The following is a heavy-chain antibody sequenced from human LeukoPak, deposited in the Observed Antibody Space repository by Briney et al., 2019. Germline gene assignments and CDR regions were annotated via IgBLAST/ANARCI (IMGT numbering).Heavy chain of an antibody. CDR3: ANWIGSSSRDY. CDR1: GFSFSNYA. V-gene: IGHV3-23*01. Sequence: AGSLRLSCVAPGFSFSNYAMHWVRQAPGKGLEWVSGINSNGDEIYYADSVRGRFTISRDNSNNALYLQMDSLRAEDTAVYYCANWIGSSSRDYWGQGTLVTVSS. J-gene: IGHJ4*02. D-gene: IGHD6-6*01. CDR2: INSNGDEI.